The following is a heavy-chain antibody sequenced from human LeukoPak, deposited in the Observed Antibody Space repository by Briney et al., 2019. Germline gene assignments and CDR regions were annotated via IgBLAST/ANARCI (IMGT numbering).Heavy chain of an antibody. Sequence: GESLKISCKGSGYSFTSYWIGWVRQMPGKGLEWMGIIYPGDSDTRYSPSFQGQVTISADKSISTAYLQWSSLKASDTAMYYCARQWGYYDSSGYPNWFDPWGQGTLVTVSS. J-gene: IGHJ5*02. CDR3: ARQWGYYDSSGYPNWFDP. D-gene: IGHD3-22*01. CDR2: IYPGDSDT. CDR1: GYSFTSYW. V-gene: IGHV5-51*01.